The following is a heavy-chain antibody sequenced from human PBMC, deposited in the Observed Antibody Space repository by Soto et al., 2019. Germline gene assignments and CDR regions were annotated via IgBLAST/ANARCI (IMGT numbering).Heavy chain of an antibody. V-gene: IGHV4-34*01. J-gene: IGHJ4*02. CDR2: INHSGST. Sequence: SETLSLTCAVYGGSFSGYYWSWIRQPPGKGLEWIGEINHSGSTNYNPSLKSRVTISVDTSKNQFSLKLSSVTAADTAVYYCARAFVLTGDGMGLDYWGQGTLVTVSS. CDR1: GGSFSGYY. D-gene: IGHD7-27*01. CDR3: ARAFVLTGDGMGLDY.